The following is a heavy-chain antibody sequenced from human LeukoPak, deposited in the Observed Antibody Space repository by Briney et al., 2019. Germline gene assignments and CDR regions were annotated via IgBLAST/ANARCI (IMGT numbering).Heavy chain of an antibody. CDR1: GFTFSSHG. Sequence: GGSLRLSCAASGFTFSSHGMTWVRQAPGKGLEWVSAISGSGGSTYYADSVKGRFTISRDNSKNTLYLQMNSLRAEDTAVYYCAKFDAEYTGSYSYYYYMDVWGKGTTVTVSS. D-gene: IGHD1-26*01. J-gene: IGHJ6*03. V-gene: IGHV3-23*01. CDR2: ISGSGGST. CDR3: AKFDAEYTGSYSYYYYMDV.